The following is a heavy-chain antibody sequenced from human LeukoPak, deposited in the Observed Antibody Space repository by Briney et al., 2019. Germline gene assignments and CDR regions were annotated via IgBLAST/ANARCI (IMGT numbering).Heavy chain of an antibody. D-gene: IGHD3-3*01. J-gene: IGHJ6*03. CDR2: IKSKTDGGTT. V-gene: IGHV3-15*01. CDR1: GFTFSNAW. CDR3: TAYDFWSGYYLETYYYMDV. Sequence: GGSLRLSCAASGFTFSNAWMSWVRQAPGKGLEWVGRIKSKTDGGTTDYAAPVKGRFTISRDDSKNTLYLQMNSLKTEDTAVYYCTAYDFWSGYYLETYYYMDVWGEGTTVTVSS.